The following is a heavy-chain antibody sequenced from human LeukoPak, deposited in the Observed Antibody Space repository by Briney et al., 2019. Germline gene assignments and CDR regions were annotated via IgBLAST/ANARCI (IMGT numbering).Heavy chain of an antibody. Sequence: GGSLRLSCAASGFTFRSYDINWVRQAPGKGLDWVSAISGSGDSIYYADSVKGRFTISRDNSKNTVYLQMNSLRAEDTAVYYCAKVRVSYCSGGSCQPDYWGQGTLVTVSS. J-gene: IGHJ4*02. CDR1: GFTFRSYD. CDR3: AKVRVSYCSGGSCQPDY. D-gene: IGHD2-15*01. CDR2: ISGSGDSI. V-gene: IGHV3-23*01.